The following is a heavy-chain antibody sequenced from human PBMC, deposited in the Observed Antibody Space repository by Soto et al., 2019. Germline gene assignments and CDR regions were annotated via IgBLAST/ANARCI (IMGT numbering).Heavy chain of an antibody. CDR1: GYTFTSYG. J-gene: IGHJ5*02. CDR2: ISAYNGNT. V-gene: IGHV1-18*01. Sequence: ASVKVSCKASGYTFTSYGISWVRQAPGQGPEWMGWISAYNGNTNYAQKLQGRVTMTTDTSTSTAYMELRSLRSDDTAVYYCARPIYCSGGSCYRPNNWFDPWGQGTLVTVSS. D-gene: IGHD2-15*01. CDR3: ARPIYCSGGSCYRPNNWFDP.